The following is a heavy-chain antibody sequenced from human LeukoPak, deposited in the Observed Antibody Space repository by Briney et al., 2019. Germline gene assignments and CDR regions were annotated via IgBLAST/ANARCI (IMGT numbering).Heavy chain of an antibody. V-gene: IGHV3-21*01. CDR2: ISSSSSYI. D-gene: IGHD6-6*01. Sequence: PSETLSLTCAVYGGSFSGYYWSWLRQPPGKGLEWVSSISSSSSYIYYADSVKGRFTISRDNAKNSLYLQMNSLRAEDTAVYYCARASSSDYWGQGTLVTVSS. J-gene: IGHJ4*02. CDR1: GGSFSGYY. CDR3: ARASSSDY.